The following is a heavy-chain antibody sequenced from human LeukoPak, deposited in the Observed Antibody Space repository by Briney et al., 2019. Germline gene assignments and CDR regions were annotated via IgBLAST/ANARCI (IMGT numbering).Heavy chain of an antibody. J-gene: IGHJ4*02. CDR3: ARAQDGYSTFDY. CDR1: GGSISSNSYY. D-gene: IGHD5-24*01. CDR2: IYYSGST. V-gene: IGHV4-39*07. Sequence: SETLSLICTVSGGSISSNSYYWGWIRQPPGKGLEWIGSIYYSGSTYNNPSLKSRVTISLDTSKNQFSLKLSSVTAADTAVYYCARAQDGYSTFDYWGQGTLVTVSS.